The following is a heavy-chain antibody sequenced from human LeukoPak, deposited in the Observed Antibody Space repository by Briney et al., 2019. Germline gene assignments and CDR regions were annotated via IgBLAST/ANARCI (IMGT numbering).Heavy chain of an antibody. CDR1: GFTFSSYG. D-gene: IGHD3-10*01. J-gene: IGHJ5*02. CDR2: IWYDGSNK. Sequence: GGSLRLSCAASGFTFSSYGMHWVRQAPGKGLEWVAVIWYDGSNKYYADSVKGRFTISRDNSKNTLYLQMNSLRAEDTAIYYCAKDGGSGMGFDPWGQGTLVTVSS. V-gene: IGHV3-33*06. CDR3: AKDGGSGMGFDP.